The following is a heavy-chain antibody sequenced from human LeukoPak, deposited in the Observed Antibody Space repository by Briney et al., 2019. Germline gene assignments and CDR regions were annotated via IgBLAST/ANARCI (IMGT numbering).Heavy chain of an antibody. J-gene: IGHJ4*02. V-gene: IGHV3-30*18. CDR3: AEGRSYNYAYGDYFDY. Sequence: GRSLRLSCAASGFTFSNYGMHWVRQAPGKGLEWVAIISYDGSNKYYAGSVKGRFTISRDNSKNTLYLQMNSLRAEDTAVYYCAEGRSYNYAYGDYFDYWGQGTLVTVSS. CDR1: GFTFSNYG. D-gene: IGHD5-18*01. CDR2: ISYDGSNK.